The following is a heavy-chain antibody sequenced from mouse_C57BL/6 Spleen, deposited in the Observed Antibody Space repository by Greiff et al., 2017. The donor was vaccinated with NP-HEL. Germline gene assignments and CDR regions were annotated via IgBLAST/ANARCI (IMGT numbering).Heavy chain of an antibody. J-gene: IGHJ4*01. CDR2: INPSNGGT. V-gene: IGHV1-53*01. D-gene: IGHD1-1*01. CDR3: ARSGYYYGSSYAMDY. Sequence: VQLQQSGTELVKPGASVKLSCKASGYTFTSYWMHWVKQRPGQGLEWIGNINPSNGGTNYNEKFKSKATLTVDKSSSTAYMQLSSLTSEDSAVYYCARSGYYYGSSYAMDYWGQGTSVTVSS. CDR1: GYTFTSYW.